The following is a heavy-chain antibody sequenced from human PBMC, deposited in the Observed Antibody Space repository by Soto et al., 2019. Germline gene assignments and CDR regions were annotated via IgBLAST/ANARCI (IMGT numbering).Heavy chain of an antibody. Sequence: GGSLRLTCAASGFTFSSYATSWVRQAPGKGLEWVAAISGSGGSTYYADSLKGRFTISRDNSKNTLYLQMNSLRAEDTAVYYCAKDPTQPPALFDIWGQGTMVTVSS. CDR3: AKDPTQPPALFDI. CDR1: GFTFSSYA. D-gene: IGHD1-1*01. J-gene: IGHJ3*02. CDR2: ISGSGGST. V-gene: IGHV3-23*01.